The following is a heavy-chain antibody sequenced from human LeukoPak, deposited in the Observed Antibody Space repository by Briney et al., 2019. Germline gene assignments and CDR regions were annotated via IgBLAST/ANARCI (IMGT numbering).Heavy chain of an antibody. V-gene: IGHV3-23*01. CDR1: GFTFSTYA. Sequence: LTGGSLRLSCAASGFTFSTYALSWVRQAPGKGLEWVSSISGSAGGTYYADSVKGRFTISRDNSKNTLYLQMHGLRAEDTAVYYCAKNWVASSWFNWFDPWGQGTLVTVSS. CDR3: AKNWVASSWFNWFDP. D-gene: IGHD6-13*01. CDR2: ISGSAGGT. J-gene: IGHJ5*02.